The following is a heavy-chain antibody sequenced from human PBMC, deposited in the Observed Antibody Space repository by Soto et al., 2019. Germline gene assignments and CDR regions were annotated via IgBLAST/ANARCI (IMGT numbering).Heavy chain of an antibody. V-gene: IGHV1-2*04. CDR3: ARAMVRGVIIPFGY. Sequence: ASVKVSCKASGYTFTGYYMHWVRQAPGQGLEWMGWINPNSGGTNYAQKFQGWVTMTRATSISTAYMELSRLRSDDTAVYYCARAMVRGVIIPFGYWGQGTLVTVSS. D-gene: IGHD3-10*01. J-gene: IGHJ4*02. CDR1: GYTFTGYY. CDR2: INPNSGGT.